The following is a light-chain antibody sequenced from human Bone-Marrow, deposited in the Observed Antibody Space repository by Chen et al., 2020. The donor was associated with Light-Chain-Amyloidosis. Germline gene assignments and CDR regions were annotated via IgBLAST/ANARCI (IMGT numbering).Light chain of an antibody. CDR1: NIGSTS. V-gene: IGLV3-21*02. CDR3: QVWDRSSDRPV. CDR2: DDR. J-gene: IGLJ3*02. Sequence: SYVLTQPSSVSVAPGQTATIACGGNNIGSTSVHWYQQTPGQAPLLVVYDDRDRPSGIPERLSVSNSGNTATLTISRVEVGDEADSYCQVWDRSSDRPVFGGVTKLTVL.